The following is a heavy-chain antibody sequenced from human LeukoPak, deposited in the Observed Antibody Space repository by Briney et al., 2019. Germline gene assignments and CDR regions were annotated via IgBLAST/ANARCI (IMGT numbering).Heavy chain of an antibody. CDR1: GYTFTSYG. Sequence: ASVKVSCKASGYTFTSYGISLVRQAPGQGLEWMGWISAFNGNTNYAQKLQGRVTMTTDTSTSTAYMELRSLRSEDTAVYYCARGSGLDTGMDPYYFDYWGQGTLVTVSS. J-gene: IGHJ4*02. CDR2: ISAFNGNT. V-gene: IGHV1-18*01. D-gene: IGHD5-18*01. CDR3: ARGSGLDTGMDPYYFDY.